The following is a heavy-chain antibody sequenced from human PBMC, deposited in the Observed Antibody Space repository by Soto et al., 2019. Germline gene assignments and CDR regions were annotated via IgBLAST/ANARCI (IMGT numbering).Heavy chain of an antibody. CDR2: IFGSGST. J-gene: IGHJ2*01. V-gene: IGHV4-30-4*01. CDR1: GGSISGGVYS. CDR3: AREIMPLTNDWYFDL. Sequence: QGQLQGSGPGLVEASEALFLPCTVFGGSISGGVYSWGLVPQPPGKGLGWICPIFGSGSTYYNPSLKSRLTISVDTSKNQFSLRLSSVTAADTAVYYCAREIMPLTNDWYFDLWGRGTLVTVSS. D-gene: IGHD2-8*01.